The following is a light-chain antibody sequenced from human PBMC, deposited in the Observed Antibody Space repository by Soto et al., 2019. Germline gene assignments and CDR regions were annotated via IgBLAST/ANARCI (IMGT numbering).Light chain of an antibody. CDR1: QSISSN. CDR3: QQSHSIPWT. J-gene: IGKJ1*01. CDR2: PAS. Sequence: DIQMTQSPSSLSASVGDRVTITCRASQSISSNLNWYQQKPGKAPKLLIYPASNLQSGVPSTFSGSGSGTDFTLTISSXQPEDFATYYCQQSHSIPWTFGQGTKVDIK. V-gene: IGKV1-39*01.